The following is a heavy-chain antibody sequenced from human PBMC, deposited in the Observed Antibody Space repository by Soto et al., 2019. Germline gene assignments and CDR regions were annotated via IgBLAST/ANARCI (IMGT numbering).Heavy chain of an antibody. CDR2: IYYSGST. V-gene: IGHV4-39*01. D-gene: IGHD2-8*01. Sequence: QLQLQESGPGLVKPSETLSLTCTVSGGSISSSSYYWGWIRQPPGKGLEWIGSIYYSGSTYYNPSLKSRVTISADTSKNQFSLKLSSVTAADTAVYYCARQFEIGPARAFRMAPSFDYWGQGTLVTVSS. CDR1: GGSISSSSYY. CDR3: ARQFEIGPARAFRMAPSFDY. J-gene: IGHJ4*02.